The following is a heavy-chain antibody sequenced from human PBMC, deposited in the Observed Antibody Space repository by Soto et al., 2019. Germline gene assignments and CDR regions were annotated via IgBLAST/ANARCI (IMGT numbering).Heavy chain of an antibody. CDR2: MNPNSGNT. CDR3: AIDLYDFWSGYYFYYYGMDV. J-gene: IGHJ6*02. CDR1: GYTFTSYD. D-gene: IGHD3-3*01. V-gene: IGHV1-8*01. Sequence: QVQLVQSGAEVKKPGASVKVSCKASGYTFTSYDINWVRQATGQGLEWMGWMNPNSGNTGYAQKFQGRVTMTRNTSISTAYMELSSLRSEDTAVYYCAIDLYDFWSGYYFYYYGMDVWGQGTTVTVSS.